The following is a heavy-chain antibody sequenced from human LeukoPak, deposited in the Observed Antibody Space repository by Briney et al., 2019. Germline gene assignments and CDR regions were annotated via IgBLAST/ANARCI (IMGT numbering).Heavy chain of an antibody. Sequence: SETLSLTCIVSGGSISSYSRNWIRQSPGKGLEWIGYRSHSGTTSYSSSLKSRVTISVDTSKNQLSLKLTSVTAADTAVYYCARDDQAFDIWGQGTMVTVSS. V-gene: IGHV4-59*12. CDR3: ARDDQAFDI. CDR2: RSHSGTT. J-gene: IGHJ3*02. CDR1: GGSISSYS.